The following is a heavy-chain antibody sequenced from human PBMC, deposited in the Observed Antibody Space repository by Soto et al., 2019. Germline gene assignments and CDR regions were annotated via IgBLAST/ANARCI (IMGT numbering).Heavy chain of an antibody. Sequence: ASVKVSCKTSGYTFTGYYMHWVRQAPGQGLEWMGWINPNSGGTNYAQKFQGWVTMTRDTSISTAYMELSRLRSDDTAVYYCARERSAYYYDSSGQTYGMDVWGQGTTVTVSS. CDR3: ARERSAYYYDSSGQTYGMDV. J-gene: IGHJ6*02. V-gene: IGHV1-2*04. D-gene: IGHD3-22*01. CDR1: GYTFTGYY. CDR2: INPNSGGT.